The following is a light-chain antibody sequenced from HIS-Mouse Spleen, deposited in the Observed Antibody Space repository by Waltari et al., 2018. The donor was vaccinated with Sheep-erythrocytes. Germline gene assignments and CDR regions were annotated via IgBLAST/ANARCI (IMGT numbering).Light chain of an antibody. V-gene: IGLV2-8*01. CDR3: SSYAGSNNWV. Sequence: QSALTQPPSASGSPGQSVTLSCTGTSSDVGGYNFVSLYQQHPDKPPTLLMYEVSERPAGGPDRFSGSKSGNTASLTVSGLQAEEEADYYCSSYAGSNNWVFGGGTKLTVL. CDR1: SSDVGGYNF. J-gene: IGLJ3*02. CDR2: EVS.